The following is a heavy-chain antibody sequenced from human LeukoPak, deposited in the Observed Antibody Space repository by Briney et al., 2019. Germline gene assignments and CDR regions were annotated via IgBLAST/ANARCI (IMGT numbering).Heavy chain of an antibody. CDR3: ARDKGGSYFLLDY. CDR1: GYTFTGYC. D-gene: IGHD1-26*01. Sequence: GASVKVSCKASGYTFTGYCMHWVLQAPGQGLEWMGWINPNSGGTNYAQKFQGRVTMTRDTSISTAYMELSRLRSDDTAVYYCARDKGGSYFLLDYWGQGTLVTVSS. J-gene: IGHJ4*02. CDR2: INPNSGGT. V-gene: IGHV1-2*02.